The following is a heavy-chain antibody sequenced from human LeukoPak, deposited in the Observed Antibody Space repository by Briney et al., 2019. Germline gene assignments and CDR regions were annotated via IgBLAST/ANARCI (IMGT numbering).Heavy chain of an antibody. CDR3: ARASSDGLTGYYPFFDY. D-gene: IGHD3-9*01. J-gene: IGHJ4*02. V-gene: IGHV3-66*01. CDR1: GFTVSSNY. CDR2: IYSGGSA. Sequence: PGGSLRLYCAASGFTVSSNYVSWVRQAPGKGLEWVSVIYSGGSAYYADSVKGRFTISRDNSKNTVYLQMNSLRAEDTAVYYCARASSDGLTGYYPFFDYWGQGALVTVSS.